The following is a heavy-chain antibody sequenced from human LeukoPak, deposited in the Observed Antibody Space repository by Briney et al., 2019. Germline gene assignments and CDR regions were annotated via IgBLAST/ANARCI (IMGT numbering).Heavy chain of an antibody. D-gene: IGHD3-22*01. CDR2: ISYDEINQ. CDR1: GFTFRSFG. CDR3: ARSFTLIGGGFDY. V-gene: IGHV3-33*08. Sequence: GGSLRLSCASSGFTFRSFGMHWVRQAPGKGLEWVAFISYDEINQYYADSVKGRFTISRDNSKNALYLQMNSLRAEDTAVYYCARSFTLIGGGFDYWGQGTLVTVSS. J-gene: IGHJ4*02.